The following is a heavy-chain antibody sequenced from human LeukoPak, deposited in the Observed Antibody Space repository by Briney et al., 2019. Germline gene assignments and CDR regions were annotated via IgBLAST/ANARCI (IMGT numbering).Heavy chain of an antibody. D-gene: IGHD1-14*01. Sequence: SVKVSCKASGGTFSSYAISWVRQAPGQGLEWMGGIIPIFGTANYAQKFQGRVTITTDESTSTAYMELSSLRSEDTAVYYCARDHASMQRYPNWFDPWGQGTLVTVSP. J-gene: IGHJ5*02. CDR2: IIPIFGTA. CDR1: GGTFSSYA. V-gene: IGHV1-69*05. CDR3: ARDHASMQRYPNWFDP.